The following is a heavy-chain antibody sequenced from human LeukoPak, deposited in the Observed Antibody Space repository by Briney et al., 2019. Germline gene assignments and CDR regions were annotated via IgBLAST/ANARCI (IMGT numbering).Heavy chain of an antibody. J-gene: IGHJ4*02. CDR1: GGSISSGSYY. D-gene: IGHD3-9*01. CDR2: IYTSGST. Sequence: SQTLSLTRTVSGGSISSGSYYWSWIRQPAGKGLEWIGRIYTSGSTNCNPSLKSRVTISVDTSKNQFSLKLSSVTAADTAVYYCARSGYYDILTGLLYFDYWGQGTLVTVSS. V-gene: IGHV4-61*02. CDR3: ARSGYYDILTGLLYFDY.